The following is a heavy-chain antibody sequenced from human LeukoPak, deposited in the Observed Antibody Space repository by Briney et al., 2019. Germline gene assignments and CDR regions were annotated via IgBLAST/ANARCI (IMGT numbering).Heavy chain of an antibody. D-gene: IGHD6-19*01. CDR3: ARGIAVAGTYYYYYGMDV. J-gene: IGHJ6*02. CDR1: GFTFSSYE. Sequence: GGSLRLSCAASGFTFSSYEINWVRQAPGKGLEWVSYISSSGSTIYYADSVKGRFTISRDNAKNSLYLQMNSLRAEDTAVYYCARGIAVAGTYYYYYGMDVWGQGTTVTVSS. V-gene: IGHV3-48*03. CDR2: ISSSGSTI.